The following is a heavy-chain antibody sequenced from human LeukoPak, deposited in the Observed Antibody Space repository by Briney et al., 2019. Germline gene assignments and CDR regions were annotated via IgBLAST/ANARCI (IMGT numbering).Heavy chain of an antibody. CDR2: IRDNGGTT. V-gene: IGHV3-23*01. CDR3: AKDRSVSSTYSFDS. Sequence: GGSLRLSCGASGFRFSSHAMSWVRQAPGKGLEWVAAIRDNGGTTFYADSVNGRFSISRDNTKNMVYLQMNSLRAEDTAIYYCAKDRSVSSTYSFDSWGQGTLVAVSS. J-gene: IGHJ4*02. D-gene: IGHD1-14*01. CDR1: GFRFSSHA.